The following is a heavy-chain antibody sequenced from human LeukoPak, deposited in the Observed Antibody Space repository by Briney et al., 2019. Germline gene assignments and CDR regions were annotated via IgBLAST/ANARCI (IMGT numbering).Heavy chain of an antibody. CDR1: GGSFSGYY. D-gene: IGHD3-9*01. J-gene: IGHJ5*02. V-gene: IGHV4-34*01. CDR2: INHSGST. Sequence: KPSETLSLTCAVYGGSFSGYYWSWIRQPPGKGLEWIGEINHSGSTNYNPSLKSRVTISVDTSKNQFSLKLSSVTAADTAVYYCARGPKDYDILTGYYNKRGWFDPWGQGTLVTVSS. CDR3: ARGPKDYDILTGYYNKRGWFDP.